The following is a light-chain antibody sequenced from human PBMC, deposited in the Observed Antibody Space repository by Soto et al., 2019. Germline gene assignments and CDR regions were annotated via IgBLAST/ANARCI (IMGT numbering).Light chain of an antibody. CDR3: SSYAGSNTVV. CDR1: SSDIGAYNS. J-gene: IGLJ2*01. CDR2: EVN. V-gene: IGLV2-8*01. Sequence: QSALTQPPSASGSPGQSVTISCTGTSSDIGAYNSVSWYQQLPGKAPKLMIYEVNKRPSGVPDRFSGSGSGNTASLTVSGLQAEDEADYYCSSYAGSNTVVFGGGTKLTVL.